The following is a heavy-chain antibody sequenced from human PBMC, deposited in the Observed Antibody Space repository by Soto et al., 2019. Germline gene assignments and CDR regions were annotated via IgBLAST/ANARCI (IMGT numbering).Heavy chain of an antibody. D-gene: IGHD3-10*01. CDR3: FRPGHWITTTFYGTRFGQ. CDR1: GFTFSTYW. V-gene: IGHV3-74*01. Sequence: GGSLRLSCAASGFTFSTYWMHWIRQVPGKGLVWVSRINSDASHTYYADSVKGRFTISRDNAKNTLHLEMNSLRAEDTAMYYCFRPGHWITTTFYGTRFGQWGQGTMVTVS. CDR2: INSDASHT. J-gene: IGHJ4*02.